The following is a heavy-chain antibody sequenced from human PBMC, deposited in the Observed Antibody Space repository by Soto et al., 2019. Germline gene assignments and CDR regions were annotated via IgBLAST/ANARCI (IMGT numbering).Heavy chain of an antibody. J-gene: IGHJ4*02. Sequence: SETLSLTCTVSGGSISFSNYHWTWIRQSPWKGPEWIGSGTTYYNPSLRSRVTISVDTSQNQFSLRMHSVTAADTAVYYCATYGGDTGRFDYWGRGXLVTVYS. CDR3: ATYGGDTGRFDY. D-gene: IGHD4-17*01. CDR2: SGTT. CDR1: GGSISFSNYH. V-gene: IGHV4-39*01.